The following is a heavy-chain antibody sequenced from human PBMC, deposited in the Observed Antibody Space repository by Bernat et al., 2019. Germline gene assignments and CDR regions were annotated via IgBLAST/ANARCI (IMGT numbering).Heavy chain of an antibody. V-gene: IGHV3-15*07. CDR3: KKNKRLVRDYYDYGMDV. CDR2: IKSKTDGGTT. Sequence: FSNAWMNCVRQAPGKGLECVGRIKSKTDGGTTDYAAPVKGRFTISRDDSKNKLYLQKNSLKTKDTAVYYGKKNKRLVRDYYDYGMDV. D-gene: IGHD6-13*01. CDR1: FSNAW. J-gene: IGHJ6*01.